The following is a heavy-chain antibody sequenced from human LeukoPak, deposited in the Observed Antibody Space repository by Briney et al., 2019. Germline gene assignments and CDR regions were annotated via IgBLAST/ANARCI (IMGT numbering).Heavy chain of an antibody. D-gene: IGHD4-17*01. CDR1: GYTFTSYY. CDR3: ARDGAPNDFGDNAWGTGKYFYYYMDV. J-gene: IGHJ6*03. Sequence: ASVKVSCKASGYTFTSYYMHWVRQAPGQGLEWMGIINPSGGSTSYAQKLQGRVTMTRDTSTSTVYMELSSLRAEDTAVYYCARDGAPNDFGDNAWGTGKYFYYYMDVWGEGTTVTISS. CDR2: INPSGGST. V-gene: IGHV1-46*04.